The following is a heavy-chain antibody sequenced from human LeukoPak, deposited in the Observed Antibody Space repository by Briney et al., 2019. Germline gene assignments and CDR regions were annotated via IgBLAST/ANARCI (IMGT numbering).Heavy chain of an antibody. Sequence: SQTLSLTCTVSGDSISSGDYYWSWIRQPPGKGLEWIGYIYYSGSTNYNPSLKSRVTISVDTSKNQFSLKLSSVTAADTAVYYCARMLGSGSYSPDAFDIWGQGTMVTVSS. V-gene: IGHV4-61*08. CDR2: IYYSGST. D-gene: IGHD3-10*01. J-gene: IGHJ3*02. CDR1: GDSISSGDYY. CDR3: ARMLGSGSYSPDAFDI.